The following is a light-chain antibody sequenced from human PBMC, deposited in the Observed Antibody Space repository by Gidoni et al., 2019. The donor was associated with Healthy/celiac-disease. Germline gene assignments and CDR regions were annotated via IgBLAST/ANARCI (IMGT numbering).Light chain of an antibody. Sequence: SSVLTPHPPVSLAPGQTARIACGGNNIGSKSVHWYQRKPGQAPVLVVYDDSDRPSGIPERFSGSNSGNTATLTISRVEAGDEADYYCQVWDSSSDHPVFGGGTKLTVL. CDR3: QVWDSSSDHPV. V-gene: IGLV3-21*02. CDR1: NIGSKS. J-gene: IGLJ3*02. CDR2: DDS.